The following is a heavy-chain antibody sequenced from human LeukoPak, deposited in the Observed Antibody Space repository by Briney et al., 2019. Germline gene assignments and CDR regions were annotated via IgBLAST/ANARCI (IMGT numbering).Heavy chain of an antibody. J-gene: IGHJ4*02. CDR1: GGSISSGGYY. D-gene: IGHD3-10*01. V-gene: IGHV4-61*08. CDR2: VSSNEGT. CDR3: ARVRSYYGSVTGKSYYFDY. Sequence: SETLSLTCTVSGGSISSGGYYWSWIRQPPGKGLEWIGYVSSNEGTNSNPSLESRDTILVDTSKNQFSLKLSSVTAADTAVYYCARVRSYYGSVTGKSYYFDYWGQGTLVTVSS.